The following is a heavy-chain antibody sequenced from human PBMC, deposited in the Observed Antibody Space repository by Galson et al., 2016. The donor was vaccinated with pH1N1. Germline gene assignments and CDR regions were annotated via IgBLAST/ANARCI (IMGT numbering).Heavy chain of an antibody. CDR2: IIPIFNTT. Sequence: SVKVSCKASGGTFGSYGINWVRQAPGQGLEWMGGIIPIFNTTKYAQNFQGRVTITADELTTTAYMELTSLRSDDTAMYFCAREDYYHTDLSDWYFDLWGRGTLLTVSS. J-gene: IGHJ2*01. D-gene: IGHD3-10*01. CDR3: AREDYYHTDLSDWYFDL. CDR1: GGTFGSYG. V-gene: IGHV1-69*13.